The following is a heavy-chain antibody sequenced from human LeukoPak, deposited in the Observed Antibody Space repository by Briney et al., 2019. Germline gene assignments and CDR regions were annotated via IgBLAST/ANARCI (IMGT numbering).Heavy chain of an antibody. V-gene: IGHV3-21*03. CDR1: GITLSNYG. J-gene: IGHJ4*02. CDR3: AREDSKGY. CDR2: ISSSSSYI. D-gene: IGHD2-15*01. Sequence: GGSLRLSCAVSGITLSNYGMSWVRQAPGKGLEWVSSISSSSSYIYYADSVKGRFTISRDNAKNSLYLQMNSLRAEDTAVYYCAREDSKGYWGQGTLVTVSS.